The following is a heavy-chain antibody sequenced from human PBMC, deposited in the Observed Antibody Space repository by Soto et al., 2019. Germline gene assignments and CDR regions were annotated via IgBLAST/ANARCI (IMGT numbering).Heavy chain of an antibody. V-gene: IGHV3-48*03. J-gene: IGHJ4*02. Sequence: EVQLVESGGGLVQPGGSLRLSCAAFGFTFSRFELHWVRHAPGKGLEWISYISSSGSTAYYASSVEGRFTISRDNANNSVYLQMYSLRAEDTAIYDCTRAAWFPDFSFYWGPGALVTVSS. CDR3: TRAAWFPDFSFY. CDR1: GFTFSRFE. CDR2: ISSSGSTA. D-gene: IGHD3-10*01.